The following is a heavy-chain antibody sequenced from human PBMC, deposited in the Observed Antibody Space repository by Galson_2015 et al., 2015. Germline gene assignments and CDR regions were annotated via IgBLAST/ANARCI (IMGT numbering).Heavy chain of an antibody. CDR3: ARQKYYYDSSDYYYDY. J-gene: IGHJ4*02. CDR2: IESDGSHT. V-gene: IGHV3-74*01. Sequence: LSCAASGFTFSSHWMHWVRQAPGKGLVWVSHIESDGSHTNYADSVKGRFTISRDNAKNTLYLQMNSLRAEDTAVYYCARQKYYYDSSDYYYDYWGQGTLVTVSS. CDR1: GFTFSSHW. D-gene: IGHD3-22*01.